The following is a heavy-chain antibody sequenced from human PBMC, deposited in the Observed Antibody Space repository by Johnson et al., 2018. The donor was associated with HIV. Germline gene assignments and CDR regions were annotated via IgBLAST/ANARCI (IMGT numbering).Heavy chain of an antibody. CDR3: AKVAVATAAGGVALDV. J-gene: IGHJ3*01. CDR1: GITVGTNY. CDR2: ISYNGTNT. V-gene: IGHV3-30*18. Sequence: QVQLVESGGGLVQPGGSLRLSCAASGITVGTNYMSWVRQAPGKGLEWVAVISYNGTNTWYADSVKGRFTISRDDSKNTLYLQMNSLRVEDTAVYHCAKVAVATAAGGVALDVWGPGTMVTVSS. D-gene: IGHD6-13*01.